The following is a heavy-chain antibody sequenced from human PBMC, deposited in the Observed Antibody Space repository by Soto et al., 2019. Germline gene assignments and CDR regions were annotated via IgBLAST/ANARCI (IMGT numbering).Heavy chain of an antibody. Sequence: GASVKVSCKASGYPFFSIGITWVRQAPGQGLEWMGWIRPNNGNTVYAQRFQGRVTMTTDTSTSTAYMELRSLRSDDTGVYYCARGRPPLAHIVVLTAIEEFDYWGQGTLVTVSS. V-gene: IGHV1-18*01. J-gene: IGHJ4*02. CDR1: GYPFFSIG. CDR3: ARGRPPLAHIVVLTAIEEFDY. D-gene: IGHD2-21*02. CDR2: IRPNNGNT.